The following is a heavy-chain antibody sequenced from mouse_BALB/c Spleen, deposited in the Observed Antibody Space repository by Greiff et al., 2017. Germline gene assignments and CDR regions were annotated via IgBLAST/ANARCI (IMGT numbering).Heavy chain of an antibody. V-gene: IGHV1-7*01. D-gene: IGHD1-1*01. CDR3: ARSDYGSNWYFDV. CDR2: INPSTGYT. CDR1: GYTFTSYW. J-gene: IGHJ1*01. Sequence: VKLQESGAELAKPGASVKMSCKASGYTFTSYWMHWVKQRPGQGLEWIGYINPSTGYTEYNQKFKDKATLTADKSSSTAYMQLSSLTSEDSAVYYCARSDYGSNWYFDVWGAGTTVTVSS.